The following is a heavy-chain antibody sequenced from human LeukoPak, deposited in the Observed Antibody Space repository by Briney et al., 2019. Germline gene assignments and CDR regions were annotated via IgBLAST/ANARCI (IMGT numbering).Heavy chain of an antibody. CDR2: IYYSGST. J-gene: IGHJ5*02. CDR1: GGSISSSSYY. Sequence: PSETLSLTCTVSGGSISSSSYYWGWIRQPPGKGLEWIGSIYYSGSTYYNPSLKSRVTISVDTSKNQFSLKLSSVTAADTAVYYCARLPLAHNWFDPWGQGTLVTVSS. V-gene: IGHV4-39*07. CDR3: ARLPLAHNWFDP.